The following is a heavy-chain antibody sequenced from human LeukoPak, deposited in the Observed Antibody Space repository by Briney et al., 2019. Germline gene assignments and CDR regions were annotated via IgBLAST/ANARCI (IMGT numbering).Heavy chain of an antibody. CDR2: ISSTSSYI. D-gene: IGHD1-26*01. J-gene: IGHJ3*02. Sequence: PSETLSLTCTVSGGSISSSSYYWGWIRQPPGKGLEWVSSISSTSSYIYYADSLKGRFTISRDNAKNSLYLQMNSLRAEDTAVYYCARVLAGGNYEDAFDIWGHGTMVTVSS. V-gene: IGHV3-21*01. CDR3: ARVLAGGNYEDAFDI. CDR1: GGSISSSS.